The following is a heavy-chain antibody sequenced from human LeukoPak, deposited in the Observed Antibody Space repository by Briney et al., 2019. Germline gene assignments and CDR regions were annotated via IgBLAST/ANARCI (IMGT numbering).Heavy chain of an antibody. J-gene: IGHJ4*02. CDR1: GFTFSSYG. CDR3: AKQRSGGSGWCMDY. CDR2: ISYEGSNT. Sequence: GGSLRLSCAASGFTFSSYGMPWVRQAPGKGLEWVAVISYEGSNTYYTDSVKGRFTISRDNSRNTLYLQMNSLRAEDTAVYYCAKQRSGGSGWCMDYWGQGTLVTVSS. V-gene: IGHV3-30*18. D-gene: IGHD6-19*01.